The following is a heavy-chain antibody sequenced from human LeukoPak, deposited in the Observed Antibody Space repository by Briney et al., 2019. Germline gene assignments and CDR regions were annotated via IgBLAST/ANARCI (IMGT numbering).Heavy chain of an antibody. CDR2: IYYSGST. CDR1: GDSISSYY. J-gene: IGHJ4*02. CDR3: ARGNWGSDY. D-gene: IGHD7-27*01. Sequence: PSETLSLTCTVSGDSISSYYWSWIRQPPGKALEWIGYIYYSGSTNYNPSLKSRVTMSVDTSKNQFSLKLSSVTAADTAVYYCARGNWGSDYWGQGTLVTVSS. V-gene: IGHV4-59*12.